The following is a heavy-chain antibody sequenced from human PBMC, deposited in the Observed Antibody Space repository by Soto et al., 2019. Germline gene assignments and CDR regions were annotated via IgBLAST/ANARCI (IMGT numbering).Heavy chain of an antibody. CDR3: TTGPTREYYFYGMDV. Sequence: EAQLVESGGGLVKPGGSLRLSCAASGFTFTNAWMNWVRQAPGKGLEWVGRIKSESDGATTDYVAPVKGRFTISRDDSKNTLYLQMNSLKSEDTAVYYCTTGPTREYYFYGMDVWGQGTTIIVSS. D-gene: IGHD2-2*01. CDR1: GFTFTNAW. J-gene: IGHJ6*02. V-gene: IGHV3-15*07. CDR2: IKSESDGATT.